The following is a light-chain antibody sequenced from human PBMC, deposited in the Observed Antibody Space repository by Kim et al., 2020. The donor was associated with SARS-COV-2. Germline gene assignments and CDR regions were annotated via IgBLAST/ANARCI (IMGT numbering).Light chain of an antibody. CDR3: CSYAGSYV. J-gene: IGLJ1*01. V-gene: IGLV2-11*01. CDR2: DVS. CDR1: NSDVNVYNY. Sequence: SHGHSVTSSCSGTNSDVNVYNYGYWYQQHPGKAPKHMIYDVSTRPSGVPARFSGCKSGDTASLTISGLQAEDEADYYCCSYAGSYVFGTGTKVTVL.